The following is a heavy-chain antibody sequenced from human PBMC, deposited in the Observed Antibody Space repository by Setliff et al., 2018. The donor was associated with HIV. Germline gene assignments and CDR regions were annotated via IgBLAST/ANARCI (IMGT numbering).Heavy chain of an antibody. CDR2: LSTYNGNT. CDR1: GYNFISYH. Sequence: ASVKVSCKASGYNFISYHLHWLRQAPGQGLEWMGWLSTYNGNTNYAQKFQGRVTMTTDKSTSTVYMELRSLRSDDTAVYYCARAFGGIAAAGTGLLGYYYGMDVWGQGTTVTVSS. J-gene: IGHJ6*02. D-gene: IGHD6-13*01. V-gene: IGHV1-18*04. CDR3: ARAFGGIAAAGTGLLGYYYGMDV.